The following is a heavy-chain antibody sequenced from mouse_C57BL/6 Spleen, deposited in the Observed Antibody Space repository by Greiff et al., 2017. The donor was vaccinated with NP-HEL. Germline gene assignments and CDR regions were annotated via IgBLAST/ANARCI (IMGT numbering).Heavy chain of an antibody. CDR1: GYTFTDYE. J-gene: IGHJ1*03. D-gene: IGHD1-1*01. CDR2: IDPETGGT. V-gene: IGHV1-15*01. CDR3: TRVIYGSSLWYFDV. Sequence: QVQLQQSGAELVRPGASVTLSCKASGYTFTDYEMHWVKPTPVHGLEWIGAIDPETGGTAYNQKFKGKAILTADKSSSTAYMELRSLTSEDSAVYYCTRVIYGSSLWYFDVWGTGTTVTVSS.